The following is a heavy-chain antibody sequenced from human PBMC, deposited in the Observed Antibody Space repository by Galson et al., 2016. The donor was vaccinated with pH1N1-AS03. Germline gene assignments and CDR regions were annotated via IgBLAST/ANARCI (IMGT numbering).Heavy chain of an antibody. D-gene: IGHD3-3*02. Sequence: PALVKPTQTLTLTCTFSGFSLDSTDVNVAWIRQPPGKALEWLALIRWNGDKHYSPSLKNRLTITKDTSKNQVVLTMTNMAPVDTATYYCAHHSSLFSDRGREKWGQGTLVTVSS. CDR3: AHHSSLFSDRGREK. CDR2: IRWNGDK. J-gene: IGHJ4*02. V-gene: IGHV2-5*01. CDR1: GFSLDSTDVN.